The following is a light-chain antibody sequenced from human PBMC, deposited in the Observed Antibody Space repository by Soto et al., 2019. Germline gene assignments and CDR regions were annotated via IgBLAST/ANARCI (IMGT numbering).Light chain of an antibody. J-gene: IGLJ1*01. Sequence: CVLTQPPSASGTPGQRVTISCSGDRSNIGSNSVNWYQQLPGTAPKLLIYSNNQRPSGVPDRFSGSKSGTSASLAISGLQSEDEADYYCAAWDDSLNGRYVFGTGTKVTVL. CDR3: AAWDDSLNGRYV. V-gene: IGLV1-44*01. CDR1: RSNIGSNS. CDR2: SNN.